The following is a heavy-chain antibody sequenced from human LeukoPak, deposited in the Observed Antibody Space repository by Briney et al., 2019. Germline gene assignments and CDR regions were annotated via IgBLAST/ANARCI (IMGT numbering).Heavy chain of an antibody. CDR3: ASQSQIFGGDAFDI. Sequence: PSETLSLTCSVSGIVSGGSITRSSYFWGWIRQPPGKGLEWIGEINHSGSTNYNPSLKSRVTISVDTSKNQFSLKLSSVTAADTAVYYCASQSQIFGGDAFDIWGQGTMVTVSS. V-gene: IGHV4-39*07. CDR1: GIVSGGSITRSSYF. CDR2: INHSGST. D-gene: IGHD3-3*01. J-gene: IGHJ3*02.